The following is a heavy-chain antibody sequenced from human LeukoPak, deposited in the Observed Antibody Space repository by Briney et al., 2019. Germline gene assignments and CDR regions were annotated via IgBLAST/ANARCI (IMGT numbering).Heavy chain of an antibody. D-gene: IGHD6-13*01. CDR1: GFTFSSYG. V-gene: IGHV3-33*01. CDR3: ARDQIAAAGPFDY. CDR2: IWYDGSNK. Sequence: GGSLRLSCAASGFTFSSYGMHWVRQAPGKGLEWVAVIWYDGSNKYYADSVKGRFTISRDNSKNTLYLQMNSLRAEHTAVYYCARDQIAAAGPFDYWGQGTLVTVSS. J-gene: IGHJ4*02.